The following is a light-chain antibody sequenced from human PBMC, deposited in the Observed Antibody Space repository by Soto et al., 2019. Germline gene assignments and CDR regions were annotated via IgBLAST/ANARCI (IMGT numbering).Light chain of an antibody. CDR3: QQYGSSLTMYT. V-gene: IGKV3-20*01. CDR2: GAS. Sequence: EIVLTQSPGTLSLSPGERATLSCRASQSVSSSYLAWYQQKPGQAPRLLIYGASSRATGIPDRFSGSGSGTDFTLTISRLEPEDFAVYYCQQYGSSLTMYTFGQG. J-gene: IGKJ2*01. CDR1: QSVSSSY.